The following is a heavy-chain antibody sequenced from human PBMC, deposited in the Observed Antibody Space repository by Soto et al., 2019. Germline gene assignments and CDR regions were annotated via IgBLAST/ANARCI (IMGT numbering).Heavy chain of an antibody. CDR1: GYTFTTYY. J-gene: IGHJ4*02. D-gene: IGHD2-2*02. CDR2: INPNGGST. V-gene: IGHV1-46*03. CDR3: GRGLCCVYRSPVDY. Sequence: QLQLVESGAEVKKPGASVKVACKSSGYTFTTYYLPWVRQAPGQGLERTGIINPNGGSTSYAQNFQGRVTMTRDTSTSTVYMELSSMRSEGTAVYYFGRGLCCVYRSPVDYWGQGTRVTVAS.